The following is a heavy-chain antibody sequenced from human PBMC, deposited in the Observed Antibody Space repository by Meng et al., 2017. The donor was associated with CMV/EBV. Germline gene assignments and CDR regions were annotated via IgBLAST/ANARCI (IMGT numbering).Heavy chain of an antibody. CDR2: ISSSGSTI. J-gene: IGHJ4*02. D-gene: IGHD1-26*01. CDR1: GGSFSGYY. V-gene: IGHV3-11*01. Sequence: LSLTCAVYGGSFSGYYWSWIRQAPGKGLEWVSYISSSGSTIYYADSVKGRFTISRDNAKNSLYLQMNSLRAEDTAVYYCAANIGGSYEGLYYFDYWGQGTLVTVSS. CDR3: AANIGGSYEGLYYFDY.